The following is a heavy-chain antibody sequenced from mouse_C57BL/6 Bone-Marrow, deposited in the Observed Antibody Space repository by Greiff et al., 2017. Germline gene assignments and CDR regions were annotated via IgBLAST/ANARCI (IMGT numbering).Heavy chain of an antibody. J-gene: IGHJ1*03. CDR2: IYPRDGST. CDR1: GYTFTSYA. CDR3: ARDYGSSYWYFDV. Sequence: VKLMESGPELVQPGASVKLSCKASGYTFTSYAINWVKQRPGQGLEWIGWIYPRDGSTMYNEKFKGKATLTVDTSSSTAYMELHRLTSEDSAVYCCARDYGSSYWYFDVWGTGTTVTVSS. V-gene: IGHV1-85*01. D-gene: IGHD1-1*01.